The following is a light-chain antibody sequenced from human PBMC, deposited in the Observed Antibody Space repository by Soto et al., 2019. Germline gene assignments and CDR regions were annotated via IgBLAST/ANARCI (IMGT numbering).Light chain of an antibody. CDR2: AAS. V-gene: IGKV1-39*01. CDR1: QSVSRY. Sequence: DIQMTQSPSSLYASVGDRVTITCRASQSVSRYLNWYQQKPGKAPNLLISAASSLQSGVPSRFGGSGSGTDFTLTISSLQPEDFATYYCQQTYSAPPHTFGGGTKVEIK. J-gene: IGKJ4*01. CDR3: QQTYSAPPHT.